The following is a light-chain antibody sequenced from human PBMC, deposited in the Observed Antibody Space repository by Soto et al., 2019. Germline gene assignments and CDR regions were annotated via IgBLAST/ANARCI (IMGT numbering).Light chain of an antibody. CDR2: VAS. V-gene: IGKV1-39*01. J-gene: IGKJ5*01. CDR1: QTVSSY. Sequence: DIQMTKSPCSQSASVGDRVTITCRASQTVSSYLNWYQQKPGKAPELLIYVASSLQGGVPSRFSGSGSGTDFTLTIGSLQPDDFATYYCQQSYSTPITFGQGTRLEL. CDR3: QQSYSTPIT.